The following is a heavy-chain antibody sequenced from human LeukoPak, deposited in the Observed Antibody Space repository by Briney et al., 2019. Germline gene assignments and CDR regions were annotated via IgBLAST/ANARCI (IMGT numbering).Heavy chain of an antibody. CDR2: INPNSGGT. CDR3: ARVRLSNNWFDP. Sequence: ASVKVSCKASGYTFTGYYMHWVRQAPGQGLEWMGWINPNSGGTNYAQKFRGRVTMTRDTSISTAYMELSRLRSGDTAVYYCARVRLSNNWFDPWGQGTLVTVSS. J-gene: IGHJ5*02. D-gene: IGHD3-16*02. V-gene: IGHV1-2*02. CDR1: GYTFTGYY.